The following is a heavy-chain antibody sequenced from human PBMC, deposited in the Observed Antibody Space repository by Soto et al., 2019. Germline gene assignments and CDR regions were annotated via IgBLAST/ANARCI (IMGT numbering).Heavy chain of an antibody. CDR2: IYHSGST. CDR1: GGSISSGGYS. CDR3: ARGGVTMVRGVIIIPPWFDP. Sequence: SETLSLTCAVSGGSISSGGYSWSWIRQPPGKGLEWIGYIYHSGSTYYNPSLKSRVTISVDRSKNQFSLKLSSVTAADTAVYYCARGGVTMVRGVIIIPPWFDPWGQGTLVTVSS. J-gene: IGHJ5*02. V-gene: IGHV4-30-2*01. D-gene: IGHD3-10*01.